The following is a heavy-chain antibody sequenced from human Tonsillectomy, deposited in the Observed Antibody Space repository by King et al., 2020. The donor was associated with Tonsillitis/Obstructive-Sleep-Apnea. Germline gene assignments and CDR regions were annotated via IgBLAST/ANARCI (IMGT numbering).Heavy chain of an antibody. D-gene: IGHD4-23*01. V-gene: IGHV3-74*01. J-gene: IGHJ4*02. CDR2: IKVDGTTT. CDR1: GFTFSRYW. Sequence: VQLVESGGGQVQPGGSLRLSCAASGFTFSRYWMHWVRQVPGRGLEWVSRIKVDGTTTAYADSVRGRFTISRDNAKNTLYLEMNSLRAEDTAVYSCAKVVDSGGNSGFDYWGRGTLVTVSS. CDR3: AKVVDSGGNSGFDY.